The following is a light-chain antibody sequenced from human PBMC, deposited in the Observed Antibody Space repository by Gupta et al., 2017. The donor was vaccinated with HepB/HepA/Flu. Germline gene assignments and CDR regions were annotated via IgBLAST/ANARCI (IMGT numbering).Light chain of an antibody. CDR3: RQQNHSLFT. J-gene: IGKJ4*01. CDR2: GAS. Sequence: DIQMTQSPSSLSASVGDRVTITCRASQGIRNDLDWYQQKPGKAPKRLISGASRVKSGVPSRFSGSGSGTEFTLTISSLQPEDFATYYCRQQNHSLFTFGRGTKVEIK. CDR1: QGIRND. V-gene: IGKV1-17*01.